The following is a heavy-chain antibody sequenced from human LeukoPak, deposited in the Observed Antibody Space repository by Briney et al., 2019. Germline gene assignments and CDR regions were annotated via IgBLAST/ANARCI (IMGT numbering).Heavy chain of an antibody. J-gene: IGHJ6*02. CDR1: GFTFSSYE. CDR2: ISSSGGTI. Sequence: GGSRSLSCAASGFTFSSYEMNWVRQAPGKGLEWVSYISSSGGTIYYADSVKGRFTISRDNAKNSLYLQMNSLRAEDTAVYYCARAVLDYYYGMDVWCRRTTVTVSS. V-gene: IGHV3-48*03. CDR3: ARAVLDYYYGMDV.